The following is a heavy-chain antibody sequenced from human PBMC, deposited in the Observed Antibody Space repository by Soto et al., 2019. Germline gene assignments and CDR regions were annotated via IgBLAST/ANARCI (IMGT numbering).Heavy chain of an antibody. CDR3: ARLSAGQPAGLFDY. CDR2: IYYSGST. D-gene: IGHD6-25*01. J-gene: IGHJ4*02. V-gene: IGHV4-39*01. Sequence: SETLSLTCTVSGGSISSSSYYWGWIRQPPGKGLEWIGSIYYSGSTYYNPSLKSRVTISVDTSKNQFSLKLTSVTAADTAVYYCARLSAGQPAGLFDYWGQGTLVTVSS. CDR1: GGSISSSSYY.